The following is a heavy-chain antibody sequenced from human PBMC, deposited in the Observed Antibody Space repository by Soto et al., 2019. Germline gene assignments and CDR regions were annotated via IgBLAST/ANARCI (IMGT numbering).Heavy chain of an antibody. Sequence: PGGSLRLSCAASGFTFSSYWMSWVRQAPGKGLEWVANIKQDGSEKYYVDSVKGRFTISRDNAKNSLYLQMNSLRAEDTAVYYCARSWWLRADGFDYWGQGTLVTVSS. CDR1: GFTFSSYW. CDR2: IKQDGSEK. J-gene: IGHJ4*02. D-gene: IGHD5-12*01. V-gene: IGHV3-7*03. CDR3: ARSWWLRADGFDY.